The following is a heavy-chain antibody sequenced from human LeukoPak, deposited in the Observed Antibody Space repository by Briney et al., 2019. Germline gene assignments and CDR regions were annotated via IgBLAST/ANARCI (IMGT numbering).Heavy chain of an antibody. CDR1: GFTFSSYA. CDR3: ASHDYGGIFFDY. J-gene: IGHJ4*02. CDR2: ISGSGGST. D-gene: IGHD4-23*01. Sequence: GGSLRLSCAASGFTFSSYAMSWVRQAPGKGLEWVSGISGSGGSTYYADSVKGRFTISRDNSKNTLYLQMNSLRAEDTAVYYCASHDYGGIFFDYWGQGTLVTVSS. V-gene: IGHV3-23*01.